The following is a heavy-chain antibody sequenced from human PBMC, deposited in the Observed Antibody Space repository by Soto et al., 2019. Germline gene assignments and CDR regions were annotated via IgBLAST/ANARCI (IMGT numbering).Heavy chain of an antibody. CDR2: IYYSGMT. Sequence: PSETLSLTCTVSGGSISSYDSSWIRQHPGKGLEWIGYIYYSGMTYYNPALTSRVTRSVYTSKNQFSLKLSSVTAADTAVYYCAREARRGYSYGSRVDYWGQGTLVTVSS. D-gene: IGHD5-18*01. CDR1: GGSISSYD. CDR3: AREARRGYSYGSRVDY. J-gene: IGHJ4*02. V-gene: IGHV4-59*06.